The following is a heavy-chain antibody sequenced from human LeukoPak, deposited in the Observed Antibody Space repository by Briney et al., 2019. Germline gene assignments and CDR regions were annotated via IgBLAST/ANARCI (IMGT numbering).Heavy chain of an antibody. CDR3: AKGGKWDVTPFDY. V-gene: IGHV3-23*01. CDR2: TSGGGGST. D-gene: IGHD1-26*01. Sequence: QSGGSLRLSCAASGFTFTSYSMNWVRQAPGKGLEWVSTTSGGGGSTYYADSVKGRFTISRDNSKNTLYLQVNSLRAEDTAVYYCAKGGKWDVTPFDYWGQGTLVAVSS. CDR1: GFTFTSYS. J-gene: IGHJ4*02.